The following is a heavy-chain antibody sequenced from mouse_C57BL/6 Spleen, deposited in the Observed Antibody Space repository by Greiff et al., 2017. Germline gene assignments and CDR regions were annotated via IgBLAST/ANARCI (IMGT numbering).Heavy chain of an antibody. D-gene: IGHD4-1*02. V-gene: IGHV7-3*01. CDR1: GFTFTDYY. CDR3: ARSTGPFDY. J-gene: IGHJ2*01. CDR2: IRNKANGYTT. Sequence: EVQVVESGGGLVQPGGSLSLSCAASGFTFTDYYMSWVRQPPGKALEWLGFIRNKANGYTTEYSASVKGRFTIARDNSQSILYLQMKALSAEDSATEYCARSTGPFDYWGQGTTLTVSS.